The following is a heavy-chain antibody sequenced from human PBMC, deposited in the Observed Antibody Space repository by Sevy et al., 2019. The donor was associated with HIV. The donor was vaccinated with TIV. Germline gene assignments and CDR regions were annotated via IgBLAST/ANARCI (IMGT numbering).Heavy chain of an antibody. CDR3: AREGCTQPHDY. D-gene: IGHD2-8*01. CDR2: FSFGCGRI. CDR1: GFTFAKYS. J-gene: IGHJ4*02. Sequence: GGSLSLSCAASGFTFAKYSMSWVRQAPGKGLEWVSTFSFGCGRINYADSVKGRFTISRDDSKNTLFLQVNNLRAEDTATYFCAREGCTQPHDYWGQGTLVTVSS. V-gene: IGHV3-23*01.